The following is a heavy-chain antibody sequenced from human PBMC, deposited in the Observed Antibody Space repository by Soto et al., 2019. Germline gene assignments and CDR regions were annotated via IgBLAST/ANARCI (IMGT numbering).Heavy chain of an antibody. J-gene: IGHJ4*01. CDR3: ARTGIAVTGTIFDY. CDR2: IYSGGST. Sequence: PGGSLRLSCAASGFTVSSNYMSWVRQAPGKGLEWVSVIYSGGSTYYADSVKGRFTSSRDNSKNTLYLQMNSLRAEDTAVYYCARTGIAVTGTIFDYWGHGTLATVSS. D-gene: IGHD6-19*01. CDR1: GFTVSSNY. V-gene: IGHV3-53*01.